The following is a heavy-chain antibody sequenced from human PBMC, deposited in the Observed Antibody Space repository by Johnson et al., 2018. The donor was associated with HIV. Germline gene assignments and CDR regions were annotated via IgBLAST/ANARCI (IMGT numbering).Heavy chain of an antibody. Sequence: VQLVESGGGLVQPGGSLRLSCAASGFTVSSNYMNWVRQAPGKGLEWVSIIYSGGSTYYADSVKGRFTISRDSSKNTVYLQMNNLRAEDTAMYYCAKARSLLDYGGFDAFDIWGQGTLVIVSS. CDR3: AKARSLLDYGGFDAFDI. CDR1: GFTVSSNY. J-gene: IGHJ3*02. D-gene: IGHD4-23*01. V-gene: IGHV3-66*01. CDR2: IYSGGST.